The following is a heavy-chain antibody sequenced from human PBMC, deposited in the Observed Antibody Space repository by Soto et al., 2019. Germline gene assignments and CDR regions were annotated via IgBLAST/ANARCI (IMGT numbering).Heavy chain of an antibody. D-gene: IGHD6-13*01. J-gene: IGHJ6*02. CDR1: GGTFSSYA. V-gene: IGHV1-69*06. CDR3: ATPKAAAGTNTRGPYYYGMDV. Sequence: QVQLVQSGAEVKKPGSSVKVSCKASGGTFSSYAISWVRPAPGPGLEWMGGIIPTFGTANYAQKFPGRVTITADNSTSTAYMELSSLRSEDTAVYYCATPKAAAGTNTRGPYYYGMDVWGQGTTVTVSS. CDR2: IIPTFGTA.